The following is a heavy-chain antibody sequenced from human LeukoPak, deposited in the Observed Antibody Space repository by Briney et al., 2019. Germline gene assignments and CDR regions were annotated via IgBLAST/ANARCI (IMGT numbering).Heavy chain of an antibody. CDR2: ISAYNGNT. D-gene: IGHD5-24*01. CDR1: GYTFTSYG. V-gene: IGHV1-18*01. CDR3: ARALQLYSTLDY. Sequence: ASVKVSCKASGYTFTSYGISWVRQAPGQGLEWMGWISAYNGNTNYAQKLQGRVTMTTDTSTSTVYMELSSLRSEDTAVYYCARALQLYSTLDYWGQGTLVTVSS. J-gene: IGHJ4*02.